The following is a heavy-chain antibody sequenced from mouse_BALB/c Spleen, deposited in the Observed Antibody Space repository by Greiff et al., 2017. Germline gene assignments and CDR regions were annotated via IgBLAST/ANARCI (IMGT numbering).Heavy chain of an antibody. J-gene: IGHJ4*01. CDR1: RFTFTDYY. V-gene: IGHV7-3*02. CDR2: IRNKANGYTT. CDR3: ARDRAMDY. Sequence: EVKLVESGGGLVQPGGSLRLSCATSRFTFTDYYMSWVRQPPGKALEWLGFIRNKANGYTTEYSASVKGRFTISRDNSQSILYLQMNTLRAEDSATYYCARDRAMDYWGQGTSVTVSS.